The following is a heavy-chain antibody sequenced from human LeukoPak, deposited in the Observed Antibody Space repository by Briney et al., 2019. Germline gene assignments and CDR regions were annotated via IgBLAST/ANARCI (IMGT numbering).Heavy chain of an antibody. V-gene: IGHV3-30*03. CDR2: VSYHGDDY. D-gene: IGHD5-18*01. CDR1: GFTFSDYY. Sequence: GGSLRLSCAASGFTFSDYYMGWIRQAPGKGLEWLAVVSYHGDDYYYADSVKGRFTISRDNSKNTLYLQMSSLRAEDTAIYYCARDSTYSYGLHYYYYMDVWGKGTTVTVSS. CDR3: ARDSTYSYGLHYYYYMDV. J-gene: IGHJ6*03.